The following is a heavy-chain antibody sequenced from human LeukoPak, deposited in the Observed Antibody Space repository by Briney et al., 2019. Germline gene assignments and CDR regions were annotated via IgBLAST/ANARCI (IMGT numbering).Heavy chain of an antibody. CDR2: ISSSGSTI. J-gene: IGHJ4*02. CDR1: GFTFSGYE. CDR3: AREARYYYDSSGYYYAVRRYFDY. V-gene: IGHV3-48*03. D-gene: IGHD3-22*01. Sequence: GGSLRLSCAASGFTFSGYEMNWVRQAPGKGLEWVSYISSSGSTIYYADSVKGRFTISRDNAKNSLYLQMNSLRAEDTAVYYCAREARYYYDSSGYYYAVRRYFDYWGQGTLVTVSS.